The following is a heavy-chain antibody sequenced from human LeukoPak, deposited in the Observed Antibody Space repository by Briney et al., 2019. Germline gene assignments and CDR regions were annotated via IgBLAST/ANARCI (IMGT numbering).Heavy chain of an antibody. Sequence: XWSWXRQPXGXGXEWIXEXNHSGSTNYNPSLKSRVTISVDTSKNQFSLKLSSVTAADTAVYYCARLLGYCSGGSCYHWFDPWGQGTLVTVSS. CDR3: ARLLGYCSGGSCYHWFDP. J-gene: IGHJ5*02. CDR1: X. CDR2: XNHSGST. D-gene: IGHD2-15*01. V-gene: IGHV4-34*01.